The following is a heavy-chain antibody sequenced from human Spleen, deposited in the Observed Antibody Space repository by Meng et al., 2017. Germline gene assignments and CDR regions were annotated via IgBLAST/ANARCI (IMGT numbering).Heavy chain of an antibody. Sequence: SETLSLTCTVSGGSISSSSYYWGWIRQPPGKGLEWIGSIYYSGSTYYNPSLKSRVTISVDTSKNQFSLKLSSVTAADTAVYYCARGRGYCSSTSCYAGYGMDVWGQGTMVTVSS. V-gene: IGHV4-39*07. CDR1: GGSISSSSYY. CDR2: IYYSGST. J-gene: IGHJ6*02. CDR3: ARGRGYCSSTSCYAGYGMDV. D-gene: IGHD2-2*01.